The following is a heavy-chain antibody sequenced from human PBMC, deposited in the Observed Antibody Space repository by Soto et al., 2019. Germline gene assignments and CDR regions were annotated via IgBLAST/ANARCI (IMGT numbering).Heavy chain of an antibody. CDR1: GGSISSGGYY. CDR3: ARSFGVGAAGPFDY. V-gene: IGHV4-31*11. D-gene: IGHD6-13*01. Sequence: SETPSITCAVSGGSISSGGYYWSWIRQHPGKGLAWSGYIYYSGSTYYNPSLKSRVTISVDTSKNQFCLKLSSVTAADTAVYYCARSFGVGAAGPFDYWGQGTLVIVS. J-gene: IGHJ4*02. CDR2: IYYSGST.